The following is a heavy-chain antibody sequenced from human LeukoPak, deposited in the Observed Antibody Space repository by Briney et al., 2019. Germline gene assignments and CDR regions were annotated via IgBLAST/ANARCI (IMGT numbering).Heavy chain of an antibody. J-gene: IGHJ4*02. V-gene: IGHV4-59*01. CDR2: IYYSGDT. CDR1: GGSISRYY. D-gene: IGHD3-3*02. CDR3: AISPILGVVSY. Sequence: SETLSLTCTVSGGSISRYYWSWIRQPPGKGREWIGNIYYSGDTSYNPSLQSRVTISVDRSKNQFSLKLSSATAADTAVYYCAISPILGVVSYWGQGTLVTVSS.